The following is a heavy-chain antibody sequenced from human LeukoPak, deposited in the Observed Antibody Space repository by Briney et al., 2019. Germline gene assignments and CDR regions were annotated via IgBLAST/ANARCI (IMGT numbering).Heavy chain of an antibody. CDR1: GYTFNNYG. J-gene: IGHJ5*02. V-gene: IGHV1-18*01. D-gene: IGHD5-18*01. CDR2: VTSYNGDT. Sequence: ASVTVSCKASGYTFNNYGISWVRQAPGQGLEWMGWVTSYNGDTNYAQKFQGRVTMSADTSTSTAYMELRSLRSDDTAVYFCARVSPNRRISYGYQNWFDPWGQGILVSVSS. CDR3: ARVSPNRRISYGYQNWFDP.